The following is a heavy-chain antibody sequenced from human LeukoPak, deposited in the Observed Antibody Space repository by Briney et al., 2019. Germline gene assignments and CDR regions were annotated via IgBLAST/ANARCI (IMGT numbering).Heavy chain of an antibody. Sequence: ASVKVSCKASGYTFTSYDVNWVRQATGQGLEWMGWVNPNSGHTGYAQKFQGRVTMTTNTSIGTAYMELSSLRSEDTAVYYCARGAPGSYCSGGSCPYFDYWGQGTLVSVSS. D-gene: IGHD2-15*01. CDR3: ARGAPGSYCSGGSCPYFDY. J-gene: IGHJ4*02. CDR2: VNPNSGHT. V-gene: IGHV1-8*01. CDR1: GYTFTSYD.